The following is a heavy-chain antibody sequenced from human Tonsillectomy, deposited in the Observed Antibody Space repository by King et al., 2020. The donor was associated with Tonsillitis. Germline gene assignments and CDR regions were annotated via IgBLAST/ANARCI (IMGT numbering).Heavy chain of an antibody. V-gene: IGHV4-4*07. CDR2: SHTSGST. D-gene: IGHD2-2*01. CDR3: ARDQPVGSTRFDY. Sequence: QLQESGPGLVKPSETLSLTCTVSGASMSSYYLTWIRQPAEKGLEWIGRSHTSGSTNYNPYLEGRVTMSGETSKNQFSLKLTSMTAADTAVYYCARDQPVGSTRFDYWGQGILVTVSS. CDR1: GASMSSYY. J-gene: IGHJ4*02.